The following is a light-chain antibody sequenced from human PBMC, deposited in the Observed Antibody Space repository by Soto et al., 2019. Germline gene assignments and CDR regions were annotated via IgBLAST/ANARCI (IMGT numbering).Light chain of an antibody. CDR1: SRDVGGYNY. V-gene: IGLV2-14*01. Sequence: QSALTQPASVSGSRGQSITISCSGTSRDVGGYNYVSWYQQHPGKAPKLMIYDVSNRPSGVSNRFSGSKSGNTASLTMSGLQDDDGADYYCSSYSTRSTRIFGTGTKLTVL. CDR2: DVS. CDR3: SSYSTRSTRI. J-gene: IGLJ1*01.